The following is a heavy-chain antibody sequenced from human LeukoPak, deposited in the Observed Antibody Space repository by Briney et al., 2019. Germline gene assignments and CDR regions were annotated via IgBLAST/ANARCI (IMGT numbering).Heavy chain of an antibody. CDR3: ARVVYDSSTYPKSYFDF. CDR2: VYYRGIT. V-gene: IGHV4-39*07. D-gene: IGHD3-22*01. CDR1: GGSISSSSYY. J-gene: IGHJ4*02. Sequence: PSETLSLTCTVSGGSISSSSYYWGWIRQPPGKGLEWIGSVYYRGITYYNPSLKSRVTISVDTSKNQFSLKLSSVTAADTAVYYCARVVYDSSTYPKSYFDFWGQGTQVTVSS.